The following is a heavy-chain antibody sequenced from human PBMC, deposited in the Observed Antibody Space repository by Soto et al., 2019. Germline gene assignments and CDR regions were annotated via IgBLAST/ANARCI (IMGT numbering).Heavy chain of an antibody. Sequence: QVQLVQSGAEVKKPGSSVKVSCKASGGTFSSYAIRWVRQAPGQGLEWMGGIIPMFGTAKYAQKFQGRVTITADESTSPAYLALGSLGSADTDVYCGGRSAHAYYYDXSGXQDLGGYGWFDPWGQGPLVTVSS. CDR3: GRSAHAYYYDXSGXQDLGGYGWFDP. V-gene: IGHV1-69*12. D-gene: IGHD3-22*01. CDR2: IIPMFGTA. J-gene: IGHJ5*02. CDR1: GGTFSSYA.